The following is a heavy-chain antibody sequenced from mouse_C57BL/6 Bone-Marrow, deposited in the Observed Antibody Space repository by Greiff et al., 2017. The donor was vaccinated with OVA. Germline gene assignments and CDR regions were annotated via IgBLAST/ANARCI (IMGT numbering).Heavy chain of an antibody. CDR2: IYPGSGNT. CDR3: ARGGYYYGSSYGY. D-gene: IGHD1-1*01. CDR1: GYSFTSYY. J-gene: IGHJ2*01. V-gene: IGHV1-66*01. Sequence: QVQLKESGPELVKPGASVKISCKASGYSFTSYYIHWVKQRPGQGLEWIGWIYPGSGNTKYNEKFKGKATLTADTSSSTAYMQLSSLTSEDSAVYYCARGGYYYGSSYGYWGQGTTLTASS.